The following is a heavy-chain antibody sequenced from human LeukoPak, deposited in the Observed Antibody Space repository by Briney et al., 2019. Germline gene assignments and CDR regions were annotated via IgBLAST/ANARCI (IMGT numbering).Heavy chain of an antibody. J-gene: IGHJ3*02. CDR1: GFTFSSYS. Sequence: PGGSLRLSCAASGFTFSSYSMNWVRQAPGKGLEWVSSISSSSSYIYYADSVKGRFTISRDNAKNSLYLQMNSLRAEDMALYYCAKDFRRYSSSSAAFDIWGQGTMVTVSS. V-gene: IGHV3-21*04. D-gene: IGHD6-6*01. CDR2: ISSSSSYI. CDR3: AKDFRRYSSSSAAFDI.